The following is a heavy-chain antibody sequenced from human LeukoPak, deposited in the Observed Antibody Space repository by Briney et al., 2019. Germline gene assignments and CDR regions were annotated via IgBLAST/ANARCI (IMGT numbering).Heavy chain of an antibody. CDR3: ARGLVRGVIDY. D-gene: IGHD3-10*01. J-gene: IGHJ4*02. V-gene: IGHV4-31*03. Sequence: SETLSLTCTVSGVSISSGGYYWSWLRQHPGKGLEWIGYIYYSGSTYYNPSLKSRVTISVDTSKNKFSLKLSSVTAADTAVYYCARGLVRGVIDYWGQGTLVTISS. CDR1: GVSISSGGYY. CDR2: IYYSGST.